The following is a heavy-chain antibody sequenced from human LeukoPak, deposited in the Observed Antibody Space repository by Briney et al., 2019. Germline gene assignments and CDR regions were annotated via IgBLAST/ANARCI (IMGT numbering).Heavy chain of an antibody. CDR1: GFTFSSYG. CDR3: ARSLYGDYSHYYYFGMDV. CDR2: ISYDGSNK. V-gene: IGHV3-30*03. Sequence: GGSLRLSCAASGFTFSSYGMHWVRQAPGKGLEWVAVISYDGSNKYYGDSVKGRFTISRDNSKNTLYLQMNSLRTEDTAVYYCARSLYGDYSHYYYFGMDVWGQGTTVTVSS. D-gene: IGHD4-17*01. J-gene: IGHJ6*02.